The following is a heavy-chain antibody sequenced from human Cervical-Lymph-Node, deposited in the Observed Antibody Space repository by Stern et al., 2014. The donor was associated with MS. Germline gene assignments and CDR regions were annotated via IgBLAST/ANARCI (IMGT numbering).Heavy chain of an antibody. Sequence: VQLVQSGAEVKKPGESLKISCKLSGYSFTIYYIAWVRQMPGKGLEWMAVIYPYDSDTTYSPSFQGQVTISADKSITTAYLQWSSLRASDTAMYYCARHVQGFDYWGQGTLVTVSS. CDR2: IYPYDSDT. V-gene: IGHV5-51*01. CDR3: ARHVQGFDY. CDR1: GYSFTIYY. J-gene: IGHJ4*02.